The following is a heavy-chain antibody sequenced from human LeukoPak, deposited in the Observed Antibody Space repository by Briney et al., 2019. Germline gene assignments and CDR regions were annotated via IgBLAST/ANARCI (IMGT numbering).Heavy chain of an antibody. Sequence: SETLSLTCTVSGYSISSGYYWGWIRQPPGKGLEWIGSIYHSGSTYYNPSLKSRVTISVDTSKNQFSLKLSSVTAADTAVYYCARDGSLGYDYWGQGTLVTVSS. CDR1: GYSISSGYY. J-gene: IGHJ4*02. CDR3: ARDGSLGYDY. V-gene: IGHV4-38-2*02. D-gene: IGHD3-10*01. CDR2: IYHSGST.